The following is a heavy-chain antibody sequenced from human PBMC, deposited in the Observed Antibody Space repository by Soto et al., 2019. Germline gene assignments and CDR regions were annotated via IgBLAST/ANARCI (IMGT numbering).Heavy chain of an antibody. D-gene: IGHD3-22*01. CDR3: AHPGYYDSSGSPYGMDV. V-gene: IGHV2-5*02. Sequence: SGPTLVKPTQTLTLTCTFSGFSLSTSGVGVGWIRQPPGKALEWLALIYLDDDKRYSPSLKSRLTITKDTSKNQVGLTMTNMDPVDTATYYCAHPGYYDSSGSPYGMDVWGQGTPVTVSS. J-gene: IGHJ6*02. CDR1: GFSLSTSGVG. CDR2: IYLDDDK.